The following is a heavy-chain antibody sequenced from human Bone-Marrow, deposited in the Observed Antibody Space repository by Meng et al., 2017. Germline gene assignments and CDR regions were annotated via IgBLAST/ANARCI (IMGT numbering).Heavy chain of an antibody. CDR3: ARQDYYGSGSSIGPYFDY. CDR2: IYTSGST. D-gene: IGHD3-10*01. CDR1: GGSISSYC. J-gene: IGHJ4*02. V-gene: IGHV4-4*07. Sequence: SETLSLTCTVSGGSISSYCWSWIRQPAGKGLEWIGRIYTSGSTNYNPSLKSRVTMSVDTSKNQFSLKLSSVTAADTAVYYCARQDYYGSGSSIGPYFDYWGQGTLVTVSS.